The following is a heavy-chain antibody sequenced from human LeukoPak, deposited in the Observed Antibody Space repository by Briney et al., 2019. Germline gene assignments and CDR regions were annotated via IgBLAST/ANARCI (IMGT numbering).Heavy chain of an antibody. J-gene: IGHJ4*02. Sequence: PGGSLRLSCAASGFTFSSYDMHWVRQAPGKGLEWVAFIRFDGSNQFYVDSVKGRFTISRDNSKNTLYLQMSSLRAEDTAVYYCAKSPRGSPTLFDYWGQGTLVTVSS. CDR2: IRFDGSNQ. CDR3: AKSPRGSPTLFDY. CDR1: GFTFSSYD. V-gene: IGHV3-30*02.